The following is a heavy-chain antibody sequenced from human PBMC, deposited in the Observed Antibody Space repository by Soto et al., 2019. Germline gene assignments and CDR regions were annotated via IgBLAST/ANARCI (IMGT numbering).Heavy chain of an antibody. J-gene: IGHJ4*02. Sequence: GGSLRLSCTASGFTFGSYAMTWVLQAPGKGPEWVSAITAGGNTTYYADSVKGRFTISRDNSKTTLYLQMNSLRAEDTAVYYCANLVGATYFDHWGQGTLVTVS. V-gene: IGHV3-23*01. CDR2: ITAGGNTT. D-gene: IGHD1-26*01. CDR3: ANLVGATYFDH. CDR1: GFTFGSYA.